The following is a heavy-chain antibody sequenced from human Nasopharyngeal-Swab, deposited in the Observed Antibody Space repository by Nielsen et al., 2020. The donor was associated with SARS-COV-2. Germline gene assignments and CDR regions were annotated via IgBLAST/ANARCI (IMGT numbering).Heavy chain of an antibody. CDR2: ICHNSGT. CDR1: RVSITSQY. V-gene: IGHV4-59*11. CDR3: AKEGATGWFDP. Sequence: SETLSLTCTVSRVSITSQYWSWIRQPPGKGLEWIGYICHNSGTSYNPSPKSRVTMFMDTSKNQFSLRLRSVTAADTAVYYCAKEGATGWFDPWGQGTLVTVSS. J-gene: IGHJ5*02.